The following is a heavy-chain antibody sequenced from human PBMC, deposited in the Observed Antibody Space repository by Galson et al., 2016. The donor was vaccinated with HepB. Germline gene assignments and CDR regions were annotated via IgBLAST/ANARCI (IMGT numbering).Heavy chain of an antibody. D-gene: IGHD6-25*01. CDR2: TYYRSRWYN. Sequence: CAIPGDSVSSNSAACNWIRQSPPRGLEWLERTYYRSRWYNDYAVSVKRRITINPDTSKNQFSLQLNAVTPDDTAVYICASGGGVLDYWGQGTLVTVSS. CDR3: ASGGGVLDY. CDR1: GDSVSSNSAA. V-gene: IGHV6-1*01. J-gene: IGHJ4*02.